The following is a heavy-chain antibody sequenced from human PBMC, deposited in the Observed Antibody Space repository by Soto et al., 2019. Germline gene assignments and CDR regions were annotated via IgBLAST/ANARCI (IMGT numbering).Heavy chain of an antibody. D-gene: IGHD1-1*01. CDR3: AGVERGTATTVVDAFNI. CDR2: MSHSGGT. CDR1: GGFVSSGSYY. Sequence: PSETLSLTCAVYGGFVSSGSYYWSWIRQPPGKGLEWIGEMSHSGGTHFNPSLKSRVTISVDTSKNQFSLKMSSVTAADTALYYWAGVERGTATTVVDAFNIWAPGKMVTVSS. V-gene: IGHV4-34*01. J-gene: IGHJ3*02.